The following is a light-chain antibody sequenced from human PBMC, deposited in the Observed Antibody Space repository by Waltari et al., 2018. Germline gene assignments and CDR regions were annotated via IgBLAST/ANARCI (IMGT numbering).Light chain of an antibody. Sequence: DIQMTQSPSSLPASVGDRVTITCRATQGISNYLAWYQQKPGKVPKLLIYAASTLQSGVPSRFSGSGSGTDFTLTISSLQPEDVATYYCQKYNSAPVLTFGGGTKVEIK. J-gene: IGKJ4*01. CDR3: QKYNSAPVLT. CDR1: QGISNY. V-gene: IGKV1-27*01. CDR2: AAS.